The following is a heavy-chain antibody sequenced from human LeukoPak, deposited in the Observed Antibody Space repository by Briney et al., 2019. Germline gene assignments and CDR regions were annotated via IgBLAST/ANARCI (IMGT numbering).Heavy chain of an antibody. CDR3: AKGGGDYYYMDV. CDR2: IRYDGIAI. D-gene: IGHD3-16*01. CDR1: GFTFSSFG. V-gene: IGHV3-30*02. Sequence: PGGSLRLSCAASGFTFSSFGMNWVRQAPGKGLEWVTFIRYDGIAIQYADSVKGRFTISRDNSKNTLYLQMNSLRAEDTAVYYCAKGGGDYYYMDVWGKGTTVTISS. J-gene: IGHJ6*03.